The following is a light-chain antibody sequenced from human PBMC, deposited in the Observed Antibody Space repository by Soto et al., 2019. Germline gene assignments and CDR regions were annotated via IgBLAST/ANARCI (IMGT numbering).Light chain of an antibody. CDR1: SSNIGSDS. CDR3: AAWYDSLNGVV. Sequence: QSVLTQAPSASGTPGQRVTISCSGSSSNIGSDSVNWYQQLPGTAPKLLIYNNNQRPSGVPDRFSGSKSGTSASLAISGLQSEDEADYYCAAWYDSLNGVVFGGGTKVTVL. V-gene: IGLV1-44*01. J-gene: IGLJ2*01. CDR2: NNN.